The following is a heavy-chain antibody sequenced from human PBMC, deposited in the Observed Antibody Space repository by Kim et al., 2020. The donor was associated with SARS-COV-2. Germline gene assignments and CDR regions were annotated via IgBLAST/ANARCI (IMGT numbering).Heavy chain of an antibody. CDR1: GDSVSSNSAA. Sequence: SQTLSLTCAISGDSVSSNSAAWNWIRQSPSRGLEWLGRTYYRSKWYNDYAVSVKSRITINPDTSKNQFSLQLNSVTPEDTAVYYCARIGYCSGGSCYPYYYGMDVWGQGTTVTVSS. D-gene: IGHD2-15*01. CDR3: ARIGYCSGGSCYPYYYGMDV. V-gene: IGHV6-1*01. CDR2: TYYRSKWYN. J-gene: IGHJ6*02.